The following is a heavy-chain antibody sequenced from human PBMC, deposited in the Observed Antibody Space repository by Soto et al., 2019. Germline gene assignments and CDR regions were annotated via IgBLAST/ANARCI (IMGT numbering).Heavy chain of an antibody. D-gene: IGHD3-10*01. CDR1: GGSFDDFY. Sequence: SETLSLTCAFYGGSFDDFYWSWVRQSPGKGLEWVGEISHDGGTNYSPSLASRVSISVDTSKNQFSLHLRSVTAADTGLYYCARGQLVWYGDLTPYHRDMDVWGQGTAVTVSS. CDR3: ARGQLVWYGDLTPYHRDMDV. V-gene: IGHV4-34*01. CDR2: ISHDGGT. J-gene: IGHJ6*02.